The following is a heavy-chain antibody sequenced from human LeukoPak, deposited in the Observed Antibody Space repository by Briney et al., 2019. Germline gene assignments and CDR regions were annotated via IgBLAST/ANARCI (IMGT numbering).Heavy chain of an antibody. CDR3: ARSLTRGYYYDSSGYYNWFDP. CDR2: ISAYNGNT. Sequence: APVKVSCKASGYTFTSYGISWVRQAPGQGLEWMGWISAYNGNTNYAQKLQGRVTMTTDTSTSTAYVELRSLRSDDTAVYYCARSLTRGYYYDSSGYYNWFDPWGQGTLVTVSS. J-gene: IGHJ5*02. CDR1: GYTFTSYG. D-gene: IGHD3-22*01. V-gene: IGHV1-18*01.